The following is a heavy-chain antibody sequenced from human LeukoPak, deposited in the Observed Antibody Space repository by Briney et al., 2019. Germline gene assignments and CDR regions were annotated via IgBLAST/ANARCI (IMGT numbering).Heavy chain of an antibody. CDR2: IYYSGST. V-gene: IGHV4-38-2*02. CDR3: ARDSSTTFYWYFDL. CDR1: GYSISSGYY. D-gene: IGHD2-2*01. Sequence: SETLSLTCTVSGYSISSGYYWGWIRQPPGKGLEWIGYIYYSGSTNYNPSLKSRVTISVDTSKNQFSLKLSSVTAADTAVYYCARDSSTTFYWYFDLWGRGTLVTVSS. J-gene: IGHJ2*01.